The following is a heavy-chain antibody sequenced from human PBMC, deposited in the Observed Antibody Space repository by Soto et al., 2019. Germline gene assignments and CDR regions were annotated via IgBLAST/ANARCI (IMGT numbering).Heavy chain of an antibody. Sequence: SETLSLTCTVSGGSTSTYYRSWIRQPPGKGLEWIGYIYYTGSTNYNPSLKSRVTISVDTSKNQFSLKLSSVTAADTAVYYCARASGCSGDSCAFDPWGQGTLVTVS. CDR1: GGSTSTYY. CDR3: ARASGCSGDSCAFDP. V-gene: IGHV4-59*01. D-gene: IGHD2-15*01. CDR2: IYYTGST. J-gene: IGHJ5*02.